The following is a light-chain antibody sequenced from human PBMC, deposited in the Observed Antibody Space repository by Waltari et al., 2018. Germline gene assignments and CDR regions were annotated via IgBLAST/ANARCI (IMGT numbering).Light chain of an antibody. CDR1: PSIGKY. J-gene: IGKJ1*01. CDR3: QHYVRLPVT. V-gene: IGKV3-20*01. Sequence: DIVLTQFPGTLYLSAGERATLACRASPSIGKYLAWYQLRPGQAPRLPIYDAYIRAAGIPDRFSGSGSGTDFSLTISRLEPEDFAMYYCQHYVRLPVTFGQGTKVEIK. CDR2: DAY.